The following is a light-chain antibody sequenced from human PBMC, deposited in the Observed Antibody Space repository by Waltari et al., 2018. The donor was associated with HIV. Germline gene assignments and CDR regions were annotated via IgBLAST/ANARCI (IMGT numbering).Light chain of an antibody. V-gene: IGKV4-1*01. CDR3: QQYYSAPPT. CDR2: WAS. CDR1: QSVLYSSNNKNY. Sequence: DIVMTQSPDSLAVSLGERATINCKSSQSVLYSSNNKNYLAWYQQKPGQPPTLLIYWASARESGVPDRFSGGGSGTDFTLTISSLQAEDVAVYYCQQYYSAPPTVGGGTKVEI. J-gene: IGKJ4*01.